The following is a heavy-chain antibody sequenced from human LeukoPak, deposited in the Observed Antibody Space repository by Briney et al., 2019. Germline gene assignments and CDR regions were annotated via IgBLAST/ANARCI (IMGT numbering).Heavy chain of an antibody. CDR2: ISAYNGNT. V-gene: IGHV1-18*01. Sequence: ASVKVSCEASGYTFTSYGISWVRQAPGQGLEWMGWISAYNGNTNYAQKLQGRVTMTTDTSTSTAYMELRSLRSDDTAVYYCARDLGYCSGGSCYSRGMDVWGQGTTVTVSS. J-gene: IGHJ6*02. CDR1: GYTFTSYG. CDR3: ARDLGYCSGGSCYSRGMDV. D-gene: IGHD2-15*01.